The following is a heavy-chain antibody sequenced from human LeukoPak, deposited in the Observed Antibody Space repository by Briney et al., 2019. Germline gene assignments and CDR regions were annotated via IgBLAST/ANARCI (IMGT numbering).Heavy chain of an antibody. J-gene: IGHJ3*02. CDR1: GFTVSSNY. V-gene: IGHV3-53*01. CDR3: ARSRGGARAFDI. Sequence: GGSLRLSCAASGFTVSSNYMSWVRQAPGKGLEWVSVIYSGGSTYYADSVKGRFTISRDNSKNTLYLQMNSLRAEDMAVYYCARSRGGARAFDIWGQGTMVTVSS. CDR2: IYSGGST. D-gene: IGHD1-26*01.